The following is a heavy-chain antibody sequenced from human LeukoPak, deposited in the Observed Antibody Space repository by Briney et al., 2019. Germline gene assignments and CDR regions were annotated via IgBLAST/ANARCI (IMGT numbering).Heavy chain of an antibody. CDR3: ARPYYYDSPDAFDI. Sequence: ASVKVSCKASGYTFTGYYMHWVRQAPGQGLEWMGWINPNSGGTNYAQKFQGRVTMTRDTSISTAYMELSRLRSYDTAVYYCARPYYYDSPDAFDIWGQGTMVTVSS. CDR1: GYTFTGYY. CDR2: INPNSGGT. V-gene: IGHV1-2*02. J-gene: IGHJ3*02. D-gene: IGHD3-22*01.